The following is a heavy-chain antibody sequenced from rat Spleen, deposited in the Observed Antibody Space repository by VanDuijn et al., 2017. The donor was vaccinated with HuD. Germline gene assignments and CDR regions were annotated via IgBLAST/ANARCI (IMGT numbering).Heavy chain of an antibody. CDR3: TRETTRYWYFDF. V-gene: IGHV5-31*01. CDR1: GFTFSNYY. J-gene: IGHJ1*01. Sequence: EVQLAESGGGLVQPGRSMKLSCTALGFTFSNYYMAWVRQAPGKGLEWVASITNTGGSTYYPDSVKGRFTISRDNAKSTLYLQMNSLRSEDTATYYCTRETTRYWYFDFWGPGTMVTVSS. CDR2: ITNTGGST. D-gene: IGHD1-10*01.